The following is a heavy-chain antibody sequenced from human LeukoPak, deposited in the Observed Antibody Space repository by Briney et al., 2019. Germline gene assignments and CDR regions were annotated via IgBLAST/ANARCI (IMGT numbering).Heavy chain of an antibody. D-gene: IGHD7-27*01. CDR1: GDTFSSYV. J-gene: IGHJ4*02. V-gene: IGHV1-8*02. CDR2: MSPNSGDT. CDR3: VRTPPNWGFDY. Sequence: ASVKVSCKASGDTFSSYVINWVRQATGQGLEWMGWMSPNSGDTGYAQKFQGRVTMTSDSSISTAYMELSSLRSEDTAIYYCVRTPPNWGFDYWGQGTLVTVSS.